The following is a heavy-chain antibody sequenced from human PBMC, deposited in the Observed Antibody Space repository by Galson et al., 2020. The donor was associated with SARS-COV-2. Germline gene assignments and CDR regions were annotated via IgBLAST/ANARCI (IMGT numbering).Heavy chain of an antibody. Sequence: GESLKISCAASGFTFSDYTMSWVRQTPGKGLEWVPSIGRSGIFSTYADSVEGRFAISRDNAKNSLYLEMNSLRAEDTSVYYCARAAQFSSTWTTSWFDPWGQGTLVTVTS. CDR2: IGRSGIFS. CDR3: ARAAQFSSTWTTSWFDP. CDR1: GFTFSDYT. V-gene: IGHV3-21*01. D-gene: IGHD6-13*01. J-gene: IGHJ5*02.